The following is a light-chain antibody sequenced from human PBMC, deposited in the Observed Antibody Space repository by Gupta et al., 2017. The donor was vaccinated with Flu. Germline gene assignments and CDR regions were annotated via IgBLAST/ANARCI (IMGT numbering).Light chain of an antibody. J-gene: IGKJ2*01. V-gene: IGKV6-21*01. CDR2: YAS. CDR1: QSIGSS. Sequence: EIVLTPSPDFLSVTPKEKVTITCRASQSIGSSLHWYQQKPDQSPKLLIKYASQSFSGVPSRFSGSGSGTDFTLTINSLEAEDAATYYCQQSSSFPYTFGQGTKLEIK. CDR3: QQSSSFPYT.